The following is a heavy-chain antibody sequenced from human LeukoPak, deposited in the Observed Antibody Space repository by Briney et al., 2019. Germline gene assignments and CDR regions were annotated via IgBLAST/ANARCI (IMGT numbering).Heavy chain of an antibody. Sequence: SETLSFTCTVSGDSINDYYWSWIRQPPGKGVEWIAYIYYSGTAKYNPSLKGRVTISVDTSENQFSLRLSSVTAADTAVYYCARHYKYGDSGFDSWGQGTLVTVSS. V-gene: IGHV4-59*08. CDR1: GDSINDYY. CDR3: ARHYKYGDSGFDS. D-gene: IGHD4-17*01. CDR2: IYYSGTA. J-gene: IGHJ4*02.